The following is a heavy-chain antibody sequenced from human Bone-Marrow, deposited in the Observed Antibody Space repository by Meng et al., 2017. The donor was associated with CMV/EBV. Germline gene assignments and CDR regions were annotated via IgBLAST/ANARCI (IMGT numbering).Heavy chain of an antibody. Sequence: GGSLRLSCAASGFTFSSYSMNWVRQAPGKGLEWVSSISSSSSYIYYADSVKGRFTISRDNAKNSLYLQMNSLRAEDTAVYYCARDPSCEDCSGGSCYYYYYGMDVWGQGTTVTVSS. D-gene: IGHD2-15*01. J-gene: IGHJ6*02. CDR1: GFTFSSYS. V-gene: IGHV3-21*01. CDR2: ISSSSSYI. CDR3: ARDPSCEDCSGGSCYYYYYGMDV.